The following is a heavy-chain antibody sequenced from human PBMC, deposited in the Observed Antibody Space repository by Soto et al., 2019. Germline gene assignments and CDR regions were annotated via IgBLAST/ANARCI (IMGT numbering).Heavy chain of an antibody. CDR3: ARAGLRSPHYYYMDV. J-gene: IGHJ6*03. CDR1: GGTFSSYA. Sequence: ASVKVSCKASGGTFSSYAISWVRQAPGQGLEWMGGIIPNSGNTDYAQKFQGRVTMTRNTSISTAYMELSSLRSEDTAVYYCARAGLRSPHYYYMDVWGKGTTVTVSS. V-gene: IGHV1-8*02. CDR2: IIPNSGNT. D-gene: IGHD4-17*01.